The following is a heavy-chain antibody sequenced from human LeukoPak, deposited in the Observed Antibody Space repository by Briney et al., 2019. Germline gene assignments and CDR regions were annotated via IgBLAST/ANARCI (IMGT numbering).Heavy chain of an antibody. CDR1: KFAFSSYA. J-gene: IGHJ4*02. V-gene: IGHV3-23*01. Sequence: PGGSLRLSCAASKFAFSSYAMSWVRQAPGKGLEWVSAISGGGGNTYYADSVKGRFTISRDNSKNTLYLQMNSLRAEDTAVYYCAKGTGYSSGWYNDWGQGTLVTVSS. D-gene: IGHD6-19*01. CDR2: ISGGGGNT. CDR3: AKGTGYSSGWYND.